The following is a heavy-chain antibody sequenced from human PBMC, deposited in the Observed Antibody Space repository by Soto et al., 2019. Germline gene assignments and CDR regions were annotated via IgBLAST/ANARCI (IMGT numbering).Heavy chain of an antibody. D-gene: IGHD2-2*01. CDR1: GGTFSSYA. CDR3: ARIYCSSTSCRRDLYYYGMDV. Sequence: QVQLVQSGAEVKKPGSSVKVSCKASGGTFSSYAISWVRQAPGQGLEWMGGIIPIFGTTNYAQKFQGRVTITADESTSTAYMELSSLRSEDTAVYYCARIYCSSTSCRRDLYYYGMDVWGQGTTFTVSS. V-gene: IGHV1-69*01. CDR2: IIPIFGTT. J-gene: IGHJ6*02.